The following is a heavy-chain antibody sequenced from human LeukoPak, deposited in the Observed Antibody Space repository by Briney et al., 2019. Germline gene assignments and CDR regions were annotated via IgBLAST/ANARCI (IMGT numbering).Heavy chain of an antibody. CDR1: GWSFSGYY. V-gene: IGHV4-34*01. CDR3: ARGRNDYGNYRFGY. D-gene: IGHD4-11*01. Sequence: SETLSLTCAVYGWSFSGYYRSWIRQPPGKGLEWIGEINHSGSTNYNPSLKSRVTISVDTSKNQFSLKLSSVTAAGTAVYYCARGRNDYGNYRFGYWGQGTLVTVSS. CDR2: INHSGST. J-gene: IGHJ4*02.